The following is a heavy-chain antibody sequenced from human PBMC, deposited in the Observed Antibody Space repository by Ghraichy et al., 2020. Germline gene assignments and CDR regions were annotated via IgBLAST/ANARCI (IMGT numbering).Heavy chain of an antibody. CDR1: GFTFSKYG. Sequence: GGSLRLSCAASGFTFSKYGMHWIRQAPGKGLEWVTLISYDGSNKYYADSVKGRFTISRDNSKNTLYLQMNSLRAEDTAVYYCAKHIHSYSSSSGLDYWGQGTLVTVSS. D-gene: IGHD6-6*01. J-gene: IGHJ4*02. CDR3: AKHIHSYSSSSGLDY. V-gene: IGHV3-30*18. CDR2: ISYDGSNK.